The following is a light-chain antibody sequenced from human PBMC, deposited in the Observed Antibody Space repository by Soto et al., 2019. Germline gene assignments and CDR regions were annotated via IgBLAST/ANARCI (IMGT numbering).Light chain of an antibody. J-gene: IGLJ3*02. CDR3: QSYDTSVSGARV. Sequence: QSVLTQPPSVSGAPGQRVTISCTGSRSNIGAGYDVHWYQQIPGTAPKLLIYRNHDRPSGVPDRFSGSKSGTSASLAITGLQAEEEADYYCQSYDTSVSGARVFGGGTKLTVL. CDR2: RNH. V-gene: IGLV1-40*01. CDR1: RSNIGAGYD.